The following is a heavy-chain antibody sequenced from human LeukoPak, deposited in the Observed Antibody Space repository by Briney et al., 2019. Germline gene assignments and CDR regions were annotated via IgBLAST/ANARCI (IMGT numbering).Heavy chain of an antibody. V-gene: IGHV3-23*01. Sequence: GGSLRLSCAASGFTFTIYAMNWVRQAPGKGLEWVSAISGSGGSTYYADSVKGRFTISRDNSKNTLYLQMNSLRAEDTAVYYCAKDLAYTAHCSGGSCGAGVDYWGQGTLVTVSS. D-gene: IGHD2-15*01. CDR2: ISGSGGST. CDR3: AKDLAYTAHCSGGSCGAGVDY. CDR1: GFTFTIYA. J-gene: IGHJ4*02.